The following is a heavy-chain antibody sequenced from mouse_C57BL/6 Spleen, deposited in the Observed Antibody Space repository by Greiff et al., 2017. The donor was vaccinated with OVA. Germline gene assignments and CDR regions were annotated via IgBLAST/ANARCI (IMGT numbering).Heavy chain of an antibody. J-gene: IGHJ1*03. CDR3: ARGDYYGSSHWYFDV. CDR1: GYTFTSYW. V-gene: IGHV1-64*01. Sequence: QVQLQQPGAELVKPGASVKLSCKASGYTFTSYWMHWVKQRPGQGLEWIGMIHPNSGSTNYNEKFKSKATLTVDKSSSTAYMQRSSLTSEDTAVDYCARGDYYGSSHWYFDVWGTGTTVTVSS. D-gene: IGHD1-1*01. CDR2: IHPNSGST.